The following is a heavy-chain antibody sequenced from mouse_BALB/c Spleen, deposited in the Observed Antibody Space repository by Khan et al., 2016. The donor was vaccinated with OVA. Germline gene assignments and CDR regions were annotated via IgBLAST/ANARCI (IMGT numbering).Heavy chain of an antibody. CDR2: INYSGNT. V-gene: IGHV3-2*02. Sequence: EVQLVESGPGLVKPSQSLSLTCTVTGYSITSEYAWNWIRQFPGNKLEWMGYINYSGNTRFNPSLKRRASITRDTSKNQFFLQLQSVNTEDTATDYCARKNYYDYDPFPYWGQGTLVTVSA. CDR3: ARKNYYDYDPFPY. CDR1: GYSITSEYA. J-gene: IGHJ3*01. D-gene: IGHD2-4*01.